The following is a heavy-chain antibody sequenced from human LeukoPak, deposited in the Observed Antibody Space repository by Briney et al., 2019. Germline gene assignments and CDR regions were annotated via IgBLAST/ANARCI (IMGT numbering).Heavy chain of an antibody. V-gene: IGHV4-39*01. Sequence: PSETLSLTCTVSGGSISSSSYYWGWIRQPPGKGLEWIGSIYYSGSTYYNPSLKSRVTISVDTSKNQFSLKLSSVTAADTAVYYCARLSGSSGSFDYWGQGTLVTVSS. D-gene: IGHD1-26*01. CDR2: IYYSGST. CDR3: ARLSGSSGSFDY. CDR1: GGSISSSSYY. J-gene: IGHJ4*02.